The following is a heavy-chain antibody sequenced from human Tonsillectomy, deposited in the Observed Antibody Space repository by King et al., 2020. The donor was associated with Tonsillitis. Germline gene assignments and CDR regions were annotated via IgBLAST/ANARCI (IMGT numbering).Heavy chain of an antibody. CDR1: GGTFSSTG. Sequence: QLVQSGAEVKKPGSSVKVSCKASGGTFSSTGITWVRQAPGQGLEWMGGIIPVLGTANYEQKFQGRVTISADESTTTAYMELSSLRSEDTAVYYCARGPVAVAGSYYYHYMDVWGKGTTVTVSS. CDR2: IIPVLGTA. CDR3: ARGPVAVAGSYYYHYMDV. V-gene: IGHV1-69*01. J-gene: IGHJ6*03. D-gene: IGHD6-19*01.